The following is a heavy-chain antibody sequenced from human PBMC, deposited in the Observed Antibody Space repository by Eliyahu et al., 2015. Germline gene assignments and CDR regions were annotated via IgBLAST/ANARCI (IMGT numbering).Heavy chain of an antibody. V-gene: IGHV3-30*01. CDR2: LSYDGSNK. D-gene: IGHD2-21*02. J-gene: IGHJ4*02. CDR3: ARQPRGDPDTTAIFDS. CDR1: GFTXXXYT. Sequence: QVQLVESGGGVVQPRXSLSFSCEAXGFTXXXYTMHWTRQAPGKGLEWVAGLSYDGSNKKYADSVKGRITISRDISNNTLYLQMNSLRLEDTAVYYCARQPRGDPDTTAIFDSWGQGARVTVSS.